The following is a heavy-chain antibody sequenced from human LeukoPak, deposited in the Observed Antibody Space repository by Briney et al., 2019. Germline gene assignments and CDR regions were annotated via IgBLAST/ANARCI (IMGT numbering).Heavy chain of an antibody. CDR2: FYSDTNT. D-gene: IGHD3-22*01. Sequence: GGSLRLSCAASGFTVSSTNMSWVRQPPGKGLEWASVFYSDTNTNFADSVKGRFTMSRDTSKNTLYLQMNSLRAEDTAMYYCARVSPYYFDSDGYPTVSYPFDVWGQGTMVTVSS. J-gene: IGHJ3*01. CDR1: GFTVSSTN. CDR3: ARVSPYYFDSDGYPTVSYPFDV. V-gene: IGHV3-53*01.